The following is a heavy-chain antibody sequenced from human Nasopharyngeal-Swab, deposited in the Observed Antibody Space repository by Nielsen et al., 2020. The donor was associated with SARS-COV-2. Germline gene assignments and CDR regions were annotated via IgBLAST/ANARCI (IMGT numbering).Heavy chain of an antibody. Sequence: SVKVSCKASGYSFSNKGMAWVRQAPGQGLEWMGGIIPIFGTANYAQKFQGRVTITADESTSTAYMELSSLRSEDTAVYYCARADYYDSSGYYEYYYYMDVWGKGTTVTVSS. CDR3: ARADYYDSSGYYEYYYYMDV. CDR2: IIPIFGTA. J-gene: IGHJ6*03. CDR1: GYSFSNKG. V-gene: IGHV1-69*13. D-gene: IGHD3-22*01.